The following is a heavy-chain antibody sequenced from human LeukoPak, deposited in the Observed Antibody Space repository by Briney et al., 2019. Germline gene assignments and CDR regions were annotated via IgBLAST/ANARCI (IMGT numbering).Heavy chain of an antibody. CDR2: INPNSGGT. V-gene: IGHV1-2*02. J-gene: IGHJ4*02. D-gene: IGHD6-19*01. CDR3: ARDNEVAGTLYFDY. Sequence: ASVKVSCKASGYTFTGYYMHWVRQAPGQGLEWMGWINPNSGGTNYAQKFQGRVTMTRDTSISTAYMELSRLRSDDTAVYYCARDNEVAGTLYFDYWGQGTLVTVSS. CDR1: GYTFTGYY.